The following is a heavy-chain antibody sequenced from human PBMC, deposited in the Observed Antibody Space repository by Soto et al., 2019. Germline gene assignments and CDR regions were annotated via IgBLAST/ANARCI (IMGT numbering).Heavy chain of an antibody. Sequence: QVQLVQSGAAVSKPGSSVKVSCKASGGTFGIYAIGWVRQAPGQGLAWMGGIIPAFGTTKSAQKCQDRVDMTADATTNPLYMRPRALISDDTADYFCARAPTQMLHGPTRYGMGVRGQGTTLMVSS. D-gene: IGHD2-2*01. CDR2: IIPAFGTT. CDR1: GGTFGIYA. J-gene: IGHJ6*02. CDR3: ARAPTQMLHGPTRYGMGV. V-gene: IGHV1-69*01.